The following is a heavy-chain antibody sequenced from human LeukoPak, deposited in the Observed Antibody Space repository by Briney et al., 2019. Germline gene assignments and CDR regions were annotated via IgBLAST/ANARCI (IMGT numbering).Heavy chain of an antibody. V-gene: IGHV3-66*04. CDR3: VGHSDY. J-gene: IGHJ4*02. CDR1: EFSVGSNY. CDR2: IYSGGSA. Sequence: GGSLRLSCAASEFSVGSNYMTWVRQAPGKGLEWVSLIYSGGSAYYADSVKGRFTISRDNAKNSLYLQMTSLRAEDTAVYYCVGHSDYWGQGTLVTVSS.